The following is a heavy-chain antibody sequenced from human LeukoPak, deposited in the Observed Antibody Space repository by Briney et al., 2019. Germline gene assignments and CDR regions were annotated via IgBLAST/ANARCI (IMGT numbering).Heavy chain of an antibody. J-gene: IGHJ5*02. CDR3: AXDSLALLKTYSIDWFDP. D-gene: IGHD2-21*01. CDR1: GFTFSSYA. CDR2: ISGSGGST. Sequence: GGSLRLSCAASGFTFSSYAMSWVRQAPGKGLEWVSAISGSGGSTYYADSVKGRFTISRDNSKNTLYLQMNSLRAEDTAVYYCAXDSLALLKTYSIDWFDPXXQGTXXTVS. V-gene: IGHV3-23*01.